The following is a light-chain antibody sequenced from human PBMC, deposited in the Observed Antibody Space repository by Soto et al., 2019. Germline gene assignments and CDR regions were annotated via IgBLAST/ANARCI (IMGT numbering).Light chain of an antibody. V-gene: IGLV2-14*01. J-gene: IGLJ1*01. CDR3: CSYTSRSVYV. CDR2: DVS. CDR1: SSDVGGYNY. Sequence: QSVLTQPASGSGSPGQSIAISCAGTSSDVGGYNYVSWYQQHPGKAPKLIIYDVSYRPSGVSNRFSGSKSGNTASLTISGLQAEDEVDYYCCSYTSRSVYVFGTGTKVT.